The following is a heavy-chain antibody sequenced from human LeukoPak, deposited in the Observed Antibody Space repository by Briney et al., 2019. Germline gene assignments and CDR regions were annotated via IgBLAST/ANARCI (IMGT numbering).Heavy chain of an antibody. CDR3: ARAPIIPKTGTTEEPYGDY. CDR2: MNPNSGGT. J-gene: IGHJ4*02. Sequence: VASVKVSCKASGYTFTSYDINWVRQATGQGLEWMGWMNPNSGGTNYAQKFQGRVTMTRDTSISTAYMELSRLRSDDTAVYYCARAPIIPKTGTTEEPYGDYWGQGTLVTVSS. CDR1: GYTFTSYD. V-gene: IGHV1-2*02. D-gene: IGHD1-7*01.